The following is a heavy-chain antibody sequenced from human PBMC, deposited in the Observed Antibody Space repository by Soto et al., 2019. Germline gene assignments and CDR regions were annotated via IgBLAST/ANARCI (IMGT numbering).Heavy chain of an antibody. CDR2: IKTKSSGGTT. D-gene: IGHD3-3*01. CDR3: TPLASGHYGYDF. CDR1: GFAFSDAS. J-gene: IGHJ4*02. Sequence: DVQLVESGGDLVKPGGSLRLSCPASGFAFSDASMSWVRQAPGKGLEWVGRIKTKSSGGTTDYAAPVKGRFTISRDDSKNTVYLQMDSLKAEDTAVYSCTPLASGHYGYDFWGQGTLVTVSS. V-gene: IGHV3-15*01.